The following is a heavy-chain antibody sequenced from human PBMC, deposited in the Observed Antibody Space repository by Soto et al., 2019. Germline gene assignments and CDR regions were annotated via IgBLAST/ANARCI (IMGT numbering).Heavy chain of an antibody. CDR2: IRSKAYGGTT. J-gene: IGHJ4*02. V-gene: IGHV3-49*05. D-gene: IGHD3-3*01. CDR3: TRAHGWSGYYTAIDY. Sequence: EVQLVESGGGLVKPGRSLRLSCTASGFTFGDYAMSWFRQASGKGLEWVGFIRSKAYGGTTEYAAPVKGRFTISRDDSKRIAYLQMNSLKTEDTAVYYCTRAHGWSGYYTAIDYWGQGTLVTVSS. CDR1: GFTFGDYA.